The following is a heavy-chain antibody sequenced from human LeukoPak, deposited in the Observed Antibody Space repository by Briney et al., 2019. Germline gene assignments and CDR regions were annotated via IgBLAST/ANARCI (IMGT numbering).Heavy chain of an antibody. CDR1: GFTFSSYA. J-gene: IGHJ4*02. CDR3: AKDLGSYDSSGYALDY. Sequence: GGSLRLSCVVSGFTFSSYAMSWVRQAPGKGLGWVSGIGGSGGSTYYADSVKGRFTISRDNSKNTLYLQMNSLRAEDTAVYYCAKDLGSYDSSGYALDYWGQGTLVTVSS. V-gene: IGHV3-23*01. D-gene: IGHD3-22*01. CDR2: IGGSGGST.